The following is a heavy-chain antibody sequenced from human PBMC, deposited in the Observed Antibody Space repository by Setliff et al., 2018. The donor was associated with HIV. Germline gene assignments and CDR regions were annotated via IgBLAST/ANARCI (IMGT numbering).Heavy chain of an antibody. V-gene: IGHV1-46*01. D-gene: IGHD3-10*01. CDR2: INPSGDVI. J-gene: IGHJ4*02. CDR1: GYTSTSFS. Sequence: ASVKVSCKASGYTSTSFSLHWVRQAPGQGLEWMGIINPSGDVIRYAQKFQGRVTMTRDTSTSTVYMDLSSLRSEDTAVYYCASPSFGDVDYWGQGTLVTVSS. CDR3: ASPSFGDVDY.